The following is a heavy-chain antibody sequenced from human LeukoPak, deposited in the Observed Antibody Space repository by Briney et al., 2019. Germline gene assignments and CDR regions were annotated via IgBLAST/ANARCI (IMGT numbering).Heavy chain of an antibody. D-gene: IGHD4-17*01. J-gene: IGHJ3*02. V-gene: IGHV3-23*01. Sequence: PGGSLRLSCAASGFTFSSYAMSWVRQAPGKGLEWVSAISGSGGSTYYADSVKGRFTISRDNSKNTLYLQMNSLRAEDTAVYYCAIDYGDYGAFDIWGQGTMVTVSS. CDR2: ISGSGGST. CDR1: GFTFSSYA. CDR3: AIDYGDYGAFDI.